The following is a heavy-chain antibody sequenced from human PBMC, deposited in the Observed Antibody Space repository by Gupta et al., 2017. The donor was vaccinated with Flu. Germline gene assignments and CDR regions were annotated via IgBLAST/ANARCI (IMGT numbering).Heavy chain of an antibody. CDR2: IYYSGST. CDR1: GGSISSYY. J-gene: IGHJ4*02. CDR3: AAGYARIVAGGTNYAPDY. D-gene: IGHD1-26*01. V-gene: IGHV4-59*08. Sequence: QVQLQESGPGLVKPSETLSLTCTVSGGSISSYYWSWIRQPPGKGLEWIGYIYYSGSTNYNPSLKSRVTISVDTSKNQFSLKLSSVTAADTAVYYCAAGYARIVAGGTNYAPDYWGQGTLVTVSS.